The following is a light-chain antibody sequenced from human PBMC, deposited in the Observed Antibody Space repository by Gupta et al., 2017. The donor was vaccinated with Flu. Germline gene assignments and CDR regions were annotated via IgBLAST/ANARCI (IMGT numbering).Light chain of an antibody. CDR3: SSDTGRNTLV. CDR2: EVT. V-gene: IGLV2-8*01. J-gene: IGLJ2*01. Sequence: QSALTQPPSASGSPGHSVTISCGGASRDVGANNYVSWYQQDPGKAHRLIIYEVTKRPAGVPARFSGSKSGNTASLTVSGRQEEEEAEYFCSSDTGRNTLVFGGGTKLTVL. CDR1: SRDVGANNY.